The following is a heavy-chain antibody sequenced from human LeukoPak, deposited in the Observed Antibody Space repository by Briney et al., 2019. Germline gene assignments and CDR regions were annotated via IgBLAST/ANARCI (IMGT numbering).Heavy chain of an antibody. CDR3: ARDNSSWEFDS. Sequence: PSETLSLTCAVSGGSISSSSYYWGWIRQPPGKGLEWIGTIYYTGNTYYNPSLKSRVTISVDTSKNQFSLKLSSVTAADTAVYYCARDNSSWEFDSWGQGTLVTVSS. D-gene: IGHD6-13*01. CDR2: IYYTGNT. V-gene: IGHV4-39*07. CDR1: GGSISSSSYY. J-gene: IGHJ4*02.